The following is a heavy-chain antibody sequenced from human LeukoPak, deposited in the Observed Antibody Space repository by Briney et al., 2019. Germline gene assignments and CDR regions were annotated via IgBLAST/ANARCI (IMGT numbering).Heavy chain of an antibody. J-gene: IGHJ6*03. CDR1: GGSIRSYH. V-gene: IGHV4-59*01. Sequence: PSETLSLTCSISGGSIRSYHWGWIRQSPGKGLKYMVLLYYTGTTDYNPSLRSRVTISPNTSNNQFSLRLGSVTAADTAVYYCVRMKGYDILTGPNYSYFYMDVWGKGTTVIVSS. CDR3: VRMKGYDILTGPNYSYFYMDV. CDR2: LYYTGTT. D-gene: IGHD3-9*01.